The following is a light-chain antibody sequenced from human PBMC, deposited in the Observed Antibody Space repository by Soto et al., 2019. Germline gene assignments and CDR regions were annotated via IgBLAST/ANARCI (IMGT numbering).Light chain of an antibody. J-gene: IGLJ1*01. CDR2: DDT. V-gene: IGLV3-21*02. CDR3: QVWDSDSDPSYV. Sequence: ELTQPPSVSVAPGQTARITCGGNNIGAYSVYWYQQKPGQAPVLVVYDDTNRPLGIPGRFSGSNSGNTATLTISSVEAGDEAAYYCQVWDSDSDPSYVFGGGTKVTVL. CDR1: NIGAYS.